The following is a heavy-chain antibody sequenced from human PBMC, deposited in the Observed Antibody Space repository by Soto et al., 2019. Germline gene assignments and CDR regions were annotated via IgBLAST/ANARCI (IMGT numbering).Heavy chain of an antibody. J-gene: IGHJ4*02. Sequence: QVQLVQSGPEVKRPGASVRISCRTAGYSFKNYAIHWVRQAPGKKLEWMGWSNEGSGNTRYSHKFQGRMYIARDTSSTTSYLDLRSLTSEDTAVYFCARPTRTFSGAVPLTYWGPGTLVTVPS. V-gene: IGHV1-3*01. CDR1: GYSFKNYA. CDR3: ARPTRTFSGAVPLTY. CDR2: SNEGSGNT. D-gene: IGHD1-26*01.